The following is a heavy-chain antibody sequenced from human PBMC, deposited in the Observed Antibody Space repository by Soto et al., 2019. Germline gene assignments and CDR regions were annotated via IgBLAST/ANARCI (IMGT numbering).Heavy chain of an antibody. V-gene: IGHV4-59*01. CDR3: ARGSGRYYFDY. Sequence: QVQLQESGPGLVKPSETLSLTCNVPGGSISGYYWNWIRQPPGKKLDWIGHVSYNGNTNYNPSLQSRLTISVDASKIQFSLKLSSVTAADTAVYYCARGSGRYYFDYWGQGTLVTVSS. CDR2: VSYNGNT. CDR1: GGSISGYY. J-gene: IGHJ4*02. D-gene: IGHD2-15*01.